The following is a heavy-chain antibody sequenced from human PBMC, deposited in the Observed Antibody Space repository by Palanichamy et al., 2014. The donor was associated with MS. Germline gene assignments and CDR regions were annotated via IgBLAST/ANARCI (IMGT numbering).Heavy chain of an antibody. D-gene: IGHD4-23*01. V-gene: IGHV4-59*01. J-gene: IGHJ4*02. CDR1: GGSISSYY. CDR3: ARTTVATGGIDY. Sequence: VQLQESGPGLVKPSETLSLTCTVSGGSISSYYWSWIRQPPGKGLEWIGYIYYSGSTNYNPSLKSRVTISVDTSKNQFSLKLSSATAADTAVYYCARTTVATGGIDYWGQGTLVTVSS. CDR2: IYYSGST.